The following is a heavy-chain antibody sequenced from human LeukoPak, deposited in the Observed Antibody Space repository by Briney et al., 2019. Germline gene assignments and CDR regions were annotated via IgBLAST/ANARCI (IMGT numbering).Heavy chain of an antibody. CDR2: IYHSGTT. CDR3: ARDIPSGYFDH. J-gene: IGHJ1*01. Sequence: SETLSLTCTVSGYFISSGSYWGWIRQPPGKGLEWIGSIYHSGTTYYHPSLKSRVTISVDTSKNQFSLKLSSVTAADTAIYYCARDIPSGYFDHWGQGTLVTVSS. CDR1: GYFISSGSY. D-gene: IGHD2-21*01. V-gene: IGHV4-38-2*02.